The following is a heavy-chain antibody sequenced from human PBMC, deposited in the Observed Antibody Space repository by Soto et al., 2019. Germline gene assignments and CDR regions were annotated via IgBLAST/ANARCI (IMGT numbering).Heavy chain of an antibody. D-gene: IGHD1-20*01. CDR2: INWNGGST. Sequence: GGSLRLSCAASGFTFGDYGMSWVRQAPGKGLEWVSGINWNGGSTGYADSVKGRFTISRDNAKNSLYLQMNSLRAEDTALYYCAREGKGVTGYYYMDVWGKGTTVTVSS. J-gene: IGHJ6*03. CDR1: GFTFGDYG. V-gene: IGHV3-20*04. CDR3: AREGKGVTGYYYMDV.